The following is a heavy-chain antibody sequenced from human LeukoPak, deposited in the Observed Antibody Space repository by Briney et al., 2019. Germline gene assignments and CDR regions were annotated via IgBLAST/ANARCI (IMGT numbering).Heavy chain of an antibody. V-gene: IGHV4-59*02. CDR2: AYDSGIS. CDR3: ARRAGTGTPLYFDY. CDR1: GGSVSNNH. D-gene: IGHD6-19*01. J-gene: IGHJ4*02. Sequence: SETLSLTCTVSGGSVSNNHWSWIRQSTEKGLEWIGYAYDSGISNYNPSLESRVTLSVDTSKNQFSLRLTSVTAADTAVYFCARRAGTGTPLYFDYWGQGILVTGS.